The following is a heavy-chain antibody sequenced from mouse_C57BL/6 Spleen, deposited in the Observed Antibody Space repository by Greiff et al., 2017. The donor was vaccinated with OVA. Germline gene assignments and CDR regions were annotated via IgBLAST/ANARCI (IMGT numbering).Heavy chain of an antibody. J-gene: IGHJ3*01. D-gene: IGHD4-1*01. CDR1: GYSITSGYY. CDR3: ARGGLTGPWFAY. CDR2: ISYDGSN. Sequence: EVQVVESGPGLVKPSQSLSLTCSVTGYSITSGYYWNWIRQFPGNKLEWMGYISYDGSNNYNPSLKNRISITRDTSKNQFFLKLNSVTTEDTATYYCARGGLTGPWFAYWGQGTLVTVSA. V-gene: IGHV3-6*01.